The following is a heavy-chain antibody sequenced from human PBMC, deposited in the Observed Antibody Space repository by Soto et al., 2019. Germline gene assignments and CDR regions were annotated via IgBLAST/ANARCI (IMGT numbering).Heavy chain of an antibody. V-gene: IGHV4-30-4*01. CDR3: ARGGLYSNYEDAFDI. J-gene: IGHJ3*02. CDR1: GGSISSGDYY. CDR2: IYYSGST. Sequence: PSETLSLTCTVSGGSISSGDYYWSWIRQPPGKGLEWIGYIYYSGSTYYNPSLKSRVTISVDTSKSQFSLKLSSVTAADTAVYYCARGGLYSNYEDAFDIWGQGTMVTVSS. D-gene: IGHD4-4*01.